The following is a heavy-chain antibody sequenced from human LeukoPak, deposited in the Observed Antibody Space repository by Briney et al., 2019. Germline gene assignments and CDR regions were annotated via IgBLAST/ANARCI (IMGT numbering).Heavy chain of an antibody. CDR3: ARDFYGGNSEFYYGMDV. J-gene: IGHJ6*02. CDR2: IIPIFGTA. Sequence: SVKVSCKASGGTFSSYAISWVRQAPGQGLEWMGGIIPIFGTANYAQKFQGRVTITADESTSTAYMELSSLRSEDTAVYYCARDFYGGNSEFYYGMDVWGQGTTVTVSS. D-gene: IGHD4-23*01. CDR1: GGTFSSYA. V-gene: IGHV1-69*13.